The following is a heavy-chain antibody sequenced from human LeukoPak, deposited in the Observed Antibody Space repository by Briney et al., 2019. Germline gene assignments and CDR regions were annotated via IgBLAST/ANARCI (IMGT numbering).Heavy chain of an antibody. CDR3: ARDSKEGYNRGGDY. J-gene: IGHJ4*02. CDR2: IIPILGIA. CDR1: GGTFSSYT. V-gene: IGHV1-69*04. Sequence: GSSVKVSCKASGGTFSSYTISWVRQAPGQGLEWMGRIIPILGIANYAQKFQGRVTITADKSTSTAYMELSSLRSEDTAVYYSARDSKEGYNRGGDYWGQGTLVTVSS. D-gene: IGHD5-24*01.